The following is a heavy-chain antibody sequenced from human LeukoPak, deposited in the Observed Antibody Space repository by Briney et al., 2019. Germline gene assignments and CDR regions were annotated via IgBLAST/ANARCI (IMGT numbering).Heavy chain of an antibody. D-gene: IGHD3-10*01. CDR1: GFTFSSYS. J-gene: IGHJ6*03. Sequence: GGSLTLSCTASGFTFSSYSVNCVRQSPGKGREWFSPISSSSSYIYYADSVKGRFTTSRDNAKNSLYMQMNSLRPEDTAVYYCARGTGEWSYDTFQGYMDVWGKGTTVTVSS. V-gene: IGHV3-21*01. CDR3: ARGTGEWSYDTFQGYMDV. CDR2: ISSSSSYI.